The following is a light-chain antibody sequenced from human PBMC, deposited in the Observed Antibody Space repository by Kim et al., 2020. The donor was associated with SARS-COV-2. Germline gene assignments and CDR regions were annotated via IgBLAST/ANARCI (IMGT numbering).Light chain of an antibody. J-gene: IGLJ3*02. Sequence: GQRVTISCSGSTSNIGSHSVDWHQQLPGAAPKLLIYGNDQRPSGVPDRFSGSKSGTSVSLAISGLRSEDEADYYCSTWDASLSGWVFGGGTKVTVL. CDR2: GND. CDR1: TSNIGSHS. V-gene: IGLV1-47*01. CDR3: STWDASLSGWV.